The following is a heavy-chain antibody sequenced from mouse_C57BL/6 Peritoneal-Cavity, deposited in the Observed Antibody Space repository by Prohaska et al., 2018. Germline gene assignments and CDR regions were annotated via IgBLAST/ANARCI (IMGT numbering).Heavy chain of an antibody. CDR2: ISYDGSN. D-gene: IGHD2-3*01. Sequence: PSQSLSLTCSVTGYSITSGYYWNWIRQFPGNKLEWMGCISYDGSNNYNPSLKNRISITRDTAKNQFFLKLNSVTTEDTATYYCARGTIYDGYYHFAYWGHGTLVTVSA. CDR1: GYSITSGYY. V-gene: IGHV3-6*01. J-gene: IGHJ3*01. CDR3: ARGTIYDGYYHFAY.